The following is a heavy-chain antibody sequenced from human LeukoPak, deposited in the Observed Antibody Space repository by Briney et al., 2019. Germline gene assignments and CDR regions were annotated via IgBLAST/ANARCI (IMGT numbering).Heavy chain of an antibody. CDR2: ISSSSSYI. J-gene: IGHJ5*02. CDR3: APQGATGSGFDP. CDR1: GFIFSSYS. V-gene: IGHV3-21*01. D-gene: IGHD4/OR15-4a*01. Sequence: GGSLRLSCAASGFIFSSYSMNWVRQAPGKGLEWVSSISSSSSYIYYADSVKGRFTISRDNAKNPLYLQMNSLRAEDTAVYYCAPQGATGSGFDPWGQGTLVTVSS.